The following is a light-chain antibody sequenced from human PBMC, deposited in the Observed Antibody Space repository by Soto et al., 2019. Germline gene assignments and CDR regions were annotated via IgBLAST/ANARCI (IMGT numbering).Light chain of an antibody. J-gene: IGKJ4*01. V-gene: IGKV3-15*01. CDR1: ESVNSK. Sequence: IVMTQSPTTVSVSPGERATLSCRASESVNSKLAWYQQKPGQAPRLLIYGASTRATGIPARFSGSGSGTEFTLAISSLQSEDFAIYYCQQYNNWPLTFGGGTKVEIK. CDR3: QQYNNWPLT. CDR2: GAS.